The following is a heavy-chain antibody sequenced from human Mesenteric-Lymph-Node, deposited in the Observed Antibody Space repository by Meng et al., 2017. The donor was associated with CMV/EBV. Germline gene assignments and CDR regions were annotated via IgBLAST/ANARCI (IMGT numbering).Heavy chain of an antibody. D-gene: IGHD2/OR15-2a*01. CDR1: GFTFSSYW. V-gene: IGHV3-7*01. Sequence: GESLKISCAASGFTFSSYWMSWVRQAPGKGLEWVANIKQDGSEKYYVDSVKGRFTISRDNAKNSLYLQMNSLRAEDTAVYYCASGYDSNILDYWGQGTLVTVSS. J-gene: IGHJ4*02. CDR3: ASGYDSNILDY. CDR2: IKQDGSEK.